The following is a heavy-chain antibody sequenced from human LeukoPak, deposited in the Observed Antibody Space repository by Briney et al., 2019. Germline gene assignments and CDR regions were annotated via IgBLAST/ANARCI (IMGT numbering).Heavy chain of an antibody. D-gene: IGHD4-11*01. CDR2: IYTSGST. V-gene: IGHV4-61*02. J-gene: IGHJ6*03. Sequence: SETLSLTCTVSGGSISSGSYYWSWIRQPAGKGLEWIGRIYTSGSTNYNPSLKSRVTISVDTSKNQFSLKLSSVTAADTAVYYCARETTVTTTHGPNYYYYYMDVWGKGTTVTVSS. CDR3: ARETTVTTTHGPNYYYYYMDV. CDR1: GGSISSGSYY.